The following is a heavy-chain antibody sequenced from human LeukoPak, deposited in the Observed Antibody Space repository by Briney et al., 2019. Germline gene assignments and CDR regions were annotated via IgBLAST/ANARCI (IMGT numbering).Heavy chain of an antibody. J-gene: IGHJ1*01. Sequence: PGGSLRLSCAATGFTFNHYWMSWVRQAPGKGLEWLADIKQDGSQIYYVDSVKGRFTTSRDNAKYSLYLQMNSLRAEDTAVYYCARGIYDTDSLGLYFGHWGQGTLVTVSS. V-gene: IGHV3-7*01. CDR3: ARGIYDTDSLGLYFGH. CDR2: IKQDGSQI. CDR1: GFTFNHYW. D-gene: IGHD3-16*01.